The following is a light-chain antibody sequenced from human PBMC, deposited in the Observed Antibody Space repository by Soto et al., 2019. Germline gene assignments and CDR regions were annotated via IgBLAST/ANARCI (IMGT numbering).Light chain of an antibody. CDR3: SQRYSAPYP. CDR2: AAS. V-gene: IGKV1-39*01. Sequence: DIQMTQSPSSLSASVGDRVTITCRASQSISSYLNWYQQKPGKAPKLLIYAASILQSGVPSRFSGSGSGTDFTPTISSPQPEDFATYPRSQRYSAPYPFGQGTKLEIK. J-gene: IGKJ2*01. CDR1: QSISSY.